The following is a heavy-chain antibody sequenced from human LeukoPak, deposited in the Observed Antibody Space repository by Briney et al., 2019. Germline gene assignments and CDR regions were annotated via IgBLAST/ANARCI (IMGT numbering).Heavy chain of an antibody. V-gene: IGHV3-48*01. CDR3: ARLGGSYYTY. Sequence: GGSLRLSCAASGFTFSGYSMNWVRQAPGKGLEWVSYISSSSSTIYYADSVKGRFTISRDNAKNSLYLQMNSLRVEDTAVYYCARLGGSYYTYWGQGTLVTVSS. D-gene: IGHD1-26*01. CDR1: GFTFSGYS. J-gene: IGHJ4*02. CDR2: ISSSSSTI.